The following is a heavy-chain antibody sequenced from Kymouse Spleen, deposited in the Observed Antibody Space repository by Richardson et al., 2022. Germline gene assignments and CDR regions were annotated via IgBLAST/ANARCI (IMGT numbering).Heavy chain of an antibody. D-gene: IGHD3-22*01. V-gene: IGHV3-23*04. CDR3: AKGIHYYDSSGYPFYYYYGMDV. CDR1: GFTFSSYA. CDR2: ISGSGGST. J-gene: IGHJ6*02. Sequence: EVQLVESGGGLVQPGGSLRLSCAASGFTFSSYAMSWVRQAPGKGLEWVSAISGSGGSTYYADSVKGRFTISRDNSKNTLYLQMNSLRAEDTAVYYCAKGIHYYDSSGYPFYYYYGMDVWGQGTTVTVSS.